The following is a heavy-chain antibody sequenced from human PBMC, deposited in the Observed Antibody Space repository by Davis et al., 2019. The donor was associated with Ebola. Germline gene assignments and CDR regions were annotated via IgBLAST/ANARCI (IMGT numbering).Heavy chain of an antibody. Sequence: SGPTLVKPTQTLTLTCTFSGFSLSTRGMGVGWIRQPPGKALEWPALIYWDDDKRYRPSLKSRLTITKDTSKNQVVLTMINMDPVDTATYYCAHRLGRFGEWNFDYWGLGTLVTVSS. CDR2: IYWDDDK. CDR1: GFSLSTRGMG. V-gene: IGHV2-5*02. CDR3: AHRLGRFGEWNFDY. D-gene: IGHD3-10*01. J-gene: IGHJ4*02.